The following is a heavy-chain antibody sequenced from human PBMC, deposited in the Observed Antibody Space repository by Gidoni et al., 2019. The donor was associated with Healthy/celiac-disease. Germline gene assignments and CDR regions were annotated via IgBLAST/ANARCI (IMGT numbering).Heavy chain of an antibody. CDR1: GGTFSSYA. J-gene: IGHJ6*03. D-gene: IGHD2-15*01. V-gene: IGHV1-69*04. Sequence: QVQLVQSGAEVKKPGSSVKVSCKASGGTFSSYAISWVRQATGQGLEWMGRIIPILGIANDAQKFQGRVTITADKSTSTAYMELSSLRSEDTAVYYCARGGSSKYCSGGSCYSGLETPRGGYYYYYYMDVWGKGTTVTVSS. CDR2: IIPILGIA. CDR3: ARGGSSKYCSGGSCYSGLETPRGGYYYYYYMDV.